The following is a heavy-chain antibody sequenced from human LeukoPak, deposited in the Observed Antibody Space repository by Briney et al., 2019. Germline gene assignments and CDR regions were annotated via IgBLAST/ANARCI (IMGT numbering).Heavy chain of an antibody. Sequence: GGSLRLSCAASGFTFSSYGMHWVRQAPGKGLEWVSGISWNSGSIDYADSVKGRFTISRDNAKNSLYLQMNSLRAEDTALYYCAKGSSWYRELDYWGQGTLVTVSS. V-gene: IGHV3-9*01. CDR3: AKGSSWYRELDY. D-gene: IGHD6-13*01. CDR1: GFTFSSYG. CDR2: ISWNSGSI. J-gene: IGHJ4*02.